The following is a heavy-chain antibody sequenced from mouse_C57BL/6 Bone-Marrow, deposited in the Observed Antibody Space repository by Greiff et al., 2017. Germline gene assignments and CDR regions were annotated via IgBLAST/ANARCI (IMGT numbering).Heavy chain of an antibody. CDR1: GYTFTSYG. V-gene: IGHV1-81*01. J-gene: IGHJ3*01. Sequence: QVQLKESGAELARPGASVKLSCKASGYTFTSYGISWVKQRTGQGLEWIGEIYPRSGNTYYNEKFKGKATLTADKSSSTGYMELRSLTSEDSAVYFCALYYGSSHWGQGTLVTVSA. D-gene: IGHD1-1*01. CDR2: IYPRSGNT. CDR3: ALYYGSSH.